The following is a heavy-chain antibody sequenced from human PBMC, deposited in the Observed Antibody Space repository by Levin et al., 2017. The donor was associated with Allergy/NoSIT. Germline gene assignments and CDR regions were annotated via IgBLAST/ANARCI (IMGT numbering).Heavy chain of an antibody. CDR3: ARDLIGSVTFGGVVPGY. Sequence: PGGSLRLSCETSGFTFGTYWMSWVRQVPGKRLQWVASISPDGSERHYDDFVKGRFTISRDNARDSLFLQMNSLRAEEASVYYCARDLIGSVTFGGVVPGYWGQGTLVTVSS. CDR2: ISPDGSER. D-gene: IGHD3-16*01. J-gene: IGHJ4*02. V-gene: IGHV3-7*04. CDR1: GFTFGTYW.